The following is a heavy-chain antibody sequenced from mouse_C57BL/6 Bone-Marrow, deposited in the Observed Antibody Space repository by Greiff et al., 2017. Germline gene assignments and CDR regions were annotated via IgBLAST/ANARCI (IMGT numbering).Heavy chain of an antibody. D-gene: IGHD4-1*01. V-gene: IGHV1-54*01. CDR2: LNPGSGGT. CDR1: GYAFTNYL. Sequence: QVQLQQSGAELVRPGTSVKVSCKASGYAFTNYLLEWVKQRPGQGLEWIGVLNPGSGGTNYNEKLKGKATLTADKSSSTAYLQLSSLTSEDSAVYFGARRSPWVCWYFDVWGTGTTVTVSS. CDR3: ARRSPWVCWYFDV. J-gene: IGHJ1*03.